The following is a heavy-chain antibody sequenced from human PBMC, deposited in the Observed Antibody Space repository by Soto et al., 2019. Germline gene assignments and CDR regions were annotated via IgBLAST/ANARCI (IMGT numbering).Heavy chain of an antibody. J-gene: IGHJ6*02. V-gene: IGHV3-30*18. CDR3: AKTLHYASGSFLRFYGMDV. D-gene: IGHD3-10*01. Sequence: GGSLRLSCVTSGFTFSNYAIHWVRQAPGKGLEWVSVISHDGSDKFYADSVKGRFTISRDNSKNTLSPQMNSLRTEDTAVYYCAKTLHYASGSFLRFYGMDVWGHGTTVTVSS. CDR2: ISHDGSDK. CDR1: GFTFSNYA.